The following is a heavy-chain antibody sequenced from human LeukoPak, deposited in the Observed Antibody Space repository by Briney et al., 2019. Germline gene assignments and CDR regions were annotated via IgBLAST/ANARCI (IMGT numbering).Heavy chain of an antibody. CDR2: ICPGDSET. CDR1: GYKFATYW. CDR3: ARGNNENYFDWFDP. Sequence: GESLKISCKASGYKFATYWIGWVRQMPGKGLEWMGLICPGDSETRYSPSFQGQITISADESISTAYLQWSRVKASDTAIYYSARGNNENYFDWFDPWGQGTLVTVSS. J-gene: IGHJ5*02. D-gene: IGHD1-7*01. V-gene: IGHV5-51*01.